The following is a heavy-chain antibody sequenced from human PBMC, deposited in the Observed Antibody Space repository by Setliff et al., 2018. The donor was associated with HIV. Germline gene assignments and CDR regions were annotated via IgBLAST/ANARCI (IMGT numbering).Heavy chain of an antibody. CDR2: IKQDGHNK. D-gene: IGHD1-20*01. CDR1: GFTFSSFW. J-gene: IGHJ4*02. Sequence: LRLSCAGSGFTFSSFWMAWVRQAPGKGLEWVASIKQDGHNKYYVDSVKGRFIISRDNAKNSLYLQTNTLRAEDTAVYYCARDPIGIPDYWGQGTLVTVSS. V-gene: IGHV3-7*01. CDR3: ARDPIGIPDY.